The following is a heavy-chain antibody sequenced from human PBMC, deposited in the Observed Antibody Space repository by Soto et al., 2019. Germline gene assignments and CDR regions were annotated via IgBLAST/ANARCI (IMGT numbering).Heavy chain of an antibody. CDR3: AADTYYGSGSYTFDY. CDR2: IVVGSGNT. V-gene: IGHV1-58*02. CDR1: GFTFTSSA. Sequence: SVKVSCKASGFTFTSSAMQWVRQARGQRLEWIGWIVVGSGNTNYAQKFQERVTITRDMSTSTAYMELSSLRSEDTAVYYCAADTYYGSGSYTFDYWGQGTLVTVSS. D-gene: IGHD3-10*01. J-gene: IGHJ4*02.